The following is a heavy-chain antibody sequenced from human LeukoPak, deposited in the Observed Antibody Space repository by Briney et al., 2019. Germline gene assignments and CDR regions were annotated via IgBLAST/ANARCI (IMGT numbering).Heavy chain of an antibody. Sequence: GGSLRLSCAASGFSFNNYWMSWVRQAPGKGLEWLANIKRDGSEIYYLDSVKGRFTISRDNAKKSLYLQMNSLRAEDTAVYYCARDPYYGDYVVWGQGTLVTVSS. CDR1: GFSFNNYW. J-gene: IGHJ4*02. CDR2: IKRDGSEI. CDR3: ARDPYYGDYVV. V-gene: IGHV3-7*01. D-gene: IGHD4-17*01.